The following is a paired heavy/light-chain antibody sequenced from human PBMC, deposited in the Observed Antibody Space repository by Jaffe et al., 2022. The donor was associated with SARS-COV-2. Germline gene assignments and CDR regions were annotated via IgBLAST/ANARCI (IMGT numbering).Heavy chain of an antibody. CDR3: ARESSGWINYGVDV. D-gene: IGHD6-19*01. CDR1: GGSISSGSYY. J-gene: IGHJ6*02. CDR2: IYTSGST. Sequence: QVQLQESGPGLVKPSQTLSLTCTVSGGSISSGSYYWSWIRQPAGKGLEWIGRIYTSGSTNYNPSLKSRVTISVDPSKNQFSLNLSSVTAADTAVYYCARESSGWINYGVDVWGQGTTVTVSS. V-gene: IGHV4-61*02.
Light chain of an antibody. CDR2: AAS. Sequence: DIQMTQSPSSLSASVGDRVTITCRASQGISDFLAWFQQKPGKAPKSLIYAASSLQSGVPSKFSGSRSGTDFTLTISSLQPEDFATYYCQQYNSYPYTFGQGTKLEIK. CDR3: QQYNSYPYT. V-gene: IGKV1-16*02. CDR1: QGISDF. J-gene: IGKJ2*01.